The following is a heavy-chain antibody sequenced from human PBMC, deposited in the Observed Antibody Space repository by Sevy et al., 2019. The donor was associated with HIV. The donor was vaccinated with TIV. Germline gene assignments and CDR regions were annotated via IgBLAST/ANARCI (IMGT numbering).Heavy chain of an antibody. CDR3: ARVGLARYFFDS. CDR2: IYSSGST. CDR1: GGSISSYY. V-gene: IGHV4-59*13. J-gene: IGHJ4*02. Sequence: SETLSLTCTVSGGSISSYYWSWIRQPPGKGLEWVGHIYSSGSTNYNPSLKSRVTISVDTSKNQFSLKLSSVTAADTAVYYCARVGLARYFFDSWGQGNLVTVSS.